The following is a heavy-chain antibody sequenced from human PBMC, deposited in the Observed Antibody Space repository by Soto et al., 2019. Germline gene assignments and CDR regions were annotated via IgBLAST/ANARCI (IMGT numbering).Heavy chain of an antibody. CDR2: IYYSGST. CDR1: GGSISSGGYY. J-gene: IGHJ3*02. D-gene: IGHD3-22*01. Sequence: SETLSLTCPVSGGSISSGGYYWSWIRQHPGKGLECIGYIYYSGSTYYNPSLKSRVNISVDTSKNQFSLKLSSVTAADTAVYYCARDDGSGYYSGDAFDIWGQGTMVPVSS. V-gene: IGHV4-31*03. CDR3: ARDDGSGYYSGDAFDI.